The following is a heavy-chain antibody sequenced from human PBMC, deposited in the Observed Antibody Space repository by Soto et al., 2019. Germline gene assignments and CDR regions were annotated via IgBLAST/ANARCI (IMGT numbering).Heavy chain of an antibody. D-gene: IGHD6-19*01. V-gene: IGHV2-5*02. J-gene: IGHJ4*02. CDR3: AHRQYSSGWYYFDY. CDR2: IYWDDDK. Sequence: QITLKESGPTLVKPTQTLTLTCTFSGFSLSTSGVGVGWIRQPPGKALEWLALIYWDDDKLYSPSLKSRLTITKDTSKNQVVLTMTNIDPVDTATYFCAHRQYSSGWYYFDYWGQGTLVTVSS. CDR1: GFSLSTSGVG.